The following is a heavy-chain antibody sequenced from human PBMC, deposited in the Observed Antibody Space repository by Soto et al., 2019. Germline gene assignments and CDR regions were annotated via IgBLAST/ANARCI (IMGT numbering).Heavy chain of an antibody. V-gene: IGHV3-23*01. J-gene: IGHJ4*02. CDR1: GFTFSSYA. Sequence: EVQLLESGGGLVQPGGSLRLSCAASGFTFSSYAMSWVRQAPGTGLAWVSGISVSGGSTYYADSVKGRFTSSRDTSKNTLYLQMNSLRAEHTAVYYCASNTRYDPPDYWGQGSLGTVSS. CDR3: ASNTRYDPPDY. CDR2: ISVSGGST. D-gene: IGHD3-16*01.